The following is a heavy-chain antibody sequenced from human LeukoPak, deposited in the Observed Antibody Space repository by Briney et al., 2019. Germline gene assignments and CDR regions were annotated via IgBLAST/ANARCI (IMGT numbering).Heavy chain of an antibody. J-gene: IGHJ4*02. D-gene: IGHD3-22*01. V-gene: IGHV3-11*01. CDR2: ISSSGSTI. CDR3: ARVLVAMIVEYYFDY. CDR1: GFTFSDYY. Sequence: GGSLRLSCAASGFTFSDYYMSWIRQAPGKGLEWVSYISSSGSTIYYADSVKGRFTISRDNAKNSLYLQMSSLRAEDTAVYYCARVLVAMIVEYYFDYWGQGTLVTVSS.